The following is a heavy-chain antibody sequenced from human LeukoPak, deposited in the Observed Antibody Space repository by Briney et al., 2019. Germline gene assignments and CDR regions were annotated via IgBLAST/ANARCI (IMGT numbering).Heavy chain of an antibody. V-gene: IGHV1-18*01. D-gene: IGHD3-22*01. CDR2: ISAYNGNT. CDR3: ARAVPVVVLSAFDI. CDR1: GYTFTSYG. J-gene: IGHJ3*02. Sequence: RAASVKVSCKASGYTFTSYGISWVRQAPGQGLEWMGWISAYNGNTNYAQKLQGRVTMTTDTSTSTAYMELRSLRSDDTAVYYCARAVPVVVLSAFDIWGQGTMVTVSS.